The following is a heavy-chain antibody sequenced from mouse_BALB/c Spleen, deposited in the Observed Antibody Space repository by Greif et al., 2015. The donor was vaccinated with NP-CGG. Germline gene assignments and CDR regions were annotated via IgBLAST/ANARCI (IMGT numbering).Heavy chain of an antibody. CDR1: GYTFTSYW. J-gene: IGHJ4*01. CDR2: INPSTGYT. CDR3: ASSYYYGSSYYAMDY. V-gene: IGHV1-7*01. Sequence: QVQLQQSGAELAKPGASVKMSCKASGYTFTSYWMHWVKQGPGQGLEWIGYINPSTGYTEYNQKFKDKATLTADKSSSTAYMQLSSLTSEDSAVYYCASSYYYGSSYYAMDYWGQGTSVTVSS. D-gene: IGHD1-1*01.